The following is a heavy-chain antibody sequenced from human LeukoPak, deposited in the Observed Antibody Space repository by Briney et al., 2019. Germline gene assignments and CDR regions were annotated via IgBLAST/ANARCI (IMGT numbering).Heavy chain of an antibody. CDR2: ISYIGST. J-gene: IGHJ3*02. D-gene: IGHD4-17*01. CDR3: ARDLITVTKGFDI. Sequence: PSETLSLTCAVSTDSISSHYWSWIRQPPGKGLEWIGYISYIGSTNYNPSLKSRVTISIDTSKNQFSQKLRSVTAADTAVYYCARDLITVTKGFDIWGQGTMVSVSS. V-gene: IGHV4-59*11. CDR1: TDSISSHY.